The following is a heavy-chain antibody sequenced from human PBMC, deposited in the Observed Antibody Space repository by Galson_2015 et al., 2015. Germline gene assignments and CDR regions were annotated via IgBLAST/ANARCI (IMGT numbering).Heavy chain of an antibody. J-gene: IGHJ6*02. CDR2: ISYDGSNK. V-gene: IGHV3-30*04. CDR1: GFTFSSYA. Sequence: SLRLSCAASGFTFSSYAMHWVRQPPGKGLEWVAVISYDGSNKYYADSVKGRFTISRDNSKNTLYLQMSSLRDEDTAVYYCAKSQSTVATTPYYYGMDVWGQGTTVTVSS. CDR3: AKSQSTVATTPYYYGMDV. D-gene: IGHD2-15*01.